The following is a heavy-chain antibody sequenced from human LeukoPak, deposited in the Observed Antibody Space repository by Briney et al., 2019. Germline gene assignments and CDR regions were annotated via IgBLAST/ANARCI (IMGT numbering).Heavy chain of an antibody. CDR1: GFSFSTYS. CDR2: IANSVIHI. D-gene: IGHD2-15*01. Sequence: AGGSLRLSCAASGFSFSTYSMNWVRQAPGKGLGGVSSIANSVIHIYYADSVKGRFTVSRDHAKNSLYLQMDGLRAEDTAIYYCARDFGGTLKTALDYWGQGTLVTVSS. CDR3: ARDFGGTLKTALDY. V-gene: IGHV3-21*01. J-gene: IGHJ4*02.